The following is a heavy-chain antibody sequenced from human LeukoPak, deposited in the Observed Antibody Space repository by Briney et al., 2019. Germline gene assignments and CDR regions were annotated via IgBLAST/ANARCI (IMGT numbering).Heavy chain of an antibody. CDR1: GGSVSSNFYY. V-gene: IGHV4-30-2*01. D-gene: IGHD2-2*01. CDR2: IYRSGST. J-gene: IGHJ6*03. CDR3: ARREYQLLSLYYYYYMDV. Sequence: PSETLSLTRTVSGGSVSSNFYYWNWIRQPPGKGLEWIGYIYRSGSTYYNPSLKSRVTISVDTSKNQFSLRLSSVTAADTAVYYCARREYQLLSLYYYYYMDVWGEGTTVTVSS.